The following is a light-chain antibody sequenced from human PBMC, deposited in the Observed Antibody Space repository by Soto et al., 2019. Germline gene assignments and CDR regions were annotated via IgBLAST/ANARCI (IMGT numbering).Light chain of an antibody. CDR3: AAWDDSLSGPV. J-gene: IGLJ3*02. CDR2: RNN. Sequence: QSVLTQPPSTSGTPGQRVTISCSGSSSNIGSNFVYWYQQFPGTAPRLLIQRNNHRPSGVPDRFSGSKSGTSASLAISGLRSEDEAGYYCAAWDDSLSGPVFGGGTKLNVL. V-gene: IGLV1-47*01. CDR1: SSNIGSNF.